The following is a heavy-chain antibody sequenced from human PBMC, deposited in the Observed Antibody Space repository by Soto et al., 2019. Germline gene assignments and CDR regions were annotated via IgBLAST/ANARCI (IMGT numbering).Heavy chain of an antibody. CDR3: ASTAWIQYRKSPRYYYGLDV. CDR1: GGTFSSYA. J-gene: IGHJ6*02. Sequence: QVQLVQSGAEVKKPGSSVKVSCKASGGTFSSYAISWVRQAPGLGLEWMGGIIPIFGTANYAQKFQGRVTITADESTSTAYMELSSLRSEDTAVYYCASTAWIQYRKSPRYYYGLDVWGQGTTVTVSS. V-gene: IGHV1-69*01. D-gene: IGHD5-18*01. CDR2: IIPIFGTA.